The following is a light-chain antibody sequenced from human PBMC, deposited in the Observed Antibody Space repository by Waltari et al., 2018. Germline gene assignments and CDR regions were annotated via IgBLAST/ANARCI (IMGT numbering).Light chain of an antibody. CDR1: SRDVGGYNY. J-gene: IGLJ3*02. CDR2: DVS. CDR3: CSYAGSYTPWV. V-gene: IGLV2-11*01. Sequence: QSALTQPRPVSGSPGQSVTISCTGTSRDVGGYNYVSSYQQYPGKAPKLMIYDVSKRPSGVPDRFSGSKSGNTASLTISGLQAEDEVDYYCCSYAGSYTPWVFGGGTKLTVL.